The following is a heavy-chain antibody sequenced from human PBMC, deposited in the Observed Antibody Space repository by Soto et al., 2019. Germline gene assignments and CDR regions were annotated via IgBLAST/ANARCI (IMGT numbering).Heavy chain of an antibody. J-gene: IGHJ6*03. CDR2: IYHSGST. CDR1: SGSISSSNW. V-gene: IGHV4-4*02. CDR3: ARGEYCSSTSCYDYYYYMDV. Sequence: SETLSLTCAVSSGSISSSNWWSWVRQPPGKGLEWIGEIYHSGSTNYNPSLKSRVTISVDKSKNQFSLKLSSVTAADTAVYYCARGEYCSSTSCYDYYYYMDVWGKGTTVTVSS. D-gene: IGHD2-2*01.